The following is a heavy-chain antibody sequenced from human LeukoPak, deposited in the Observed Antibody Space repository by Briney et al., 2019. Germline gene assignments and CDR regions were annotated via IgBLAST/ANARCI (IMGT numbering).Heavy chain of an antibody. V-gene: IGHV3-23*01. CDR2: NRGSGGGT. J-gene: IGHJ3*02. Sequence: GGSLRLSCAASGITFSTYAMTWVRQAPGKGLEWVSSNRGSGGGTDYADSVKGRFTISRDNSRDTLFLQMNSLRAEDTALYYCTRDPNGDYVGAFDMWGPGTMVTVSS. CDR3: TRDPNGDYVGAFDM. D-gene: IGHD4-17*01. CDR1: GITFSTYA.